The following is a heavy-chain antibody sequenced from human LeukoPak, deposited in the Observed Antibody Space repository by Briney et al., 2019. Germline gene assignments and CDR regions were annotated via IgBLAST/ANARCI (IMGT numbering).Heavy chain of an antibody. CDR1: GFKFSNFG. CDR3: GRVVTTSED. J-gene: IGHJ4*02. Sequence: GGSLRLSCAASGFKFSNFGMHWVRQAPGKGLEWVAFIRSDGSFKYYADSVKGQFVISRDNAKNTLYLQMNSLRAEDTAVYYCGRVVTTSEDWGQGILVTVST. D-gene: IGHD3-3*01. CDR2: IRSDGSFK. V-gene: IGHV3-30*02.